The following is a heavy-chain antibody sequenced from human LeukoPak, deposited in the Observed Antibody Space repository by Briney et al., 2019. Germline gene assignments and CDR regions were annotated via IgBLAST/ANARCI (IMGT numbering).Heavy chain of an antibody. CDR1: GFTFSNYA. J-gene: IGHJ4*02. CDR3: AKGKPAFPYCTSASCFGPFDY. V-gene: IGHV3-23*01. Sequence: PGGSLRLSCAASGFTFSNYAMSWVRQAPGKGLEWVSAISGSGTTTYYADSVQGRFTISRDNSKNTLFLQMNSLRAEDTAVYYCAKGKPAFPYCTSASCFGPFDYWGQGTLVTASS. CDR2: ISGSGTTT. D-gene: IGHD2-2*01.